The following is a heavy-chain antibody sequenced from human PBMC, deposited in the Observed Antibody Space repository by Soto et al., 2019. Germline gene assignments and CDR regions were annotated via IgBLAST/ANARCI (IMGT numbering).Heavy chain of an antibody. Sequence: PSETLSLTCTVSGGSISSYYWSWIRQPPGKGLEWIGYIYYNGSTNYNPSLKSRVTISVDTSKNQFSLKLSSVTAADTAVYYCARGSYSSSWYSRFHFDYWGQGTLVTVSS. CDR3: ARGSYSSSWYSRFHFDY. CDR2: IYYNGST. J-gene: IGHJ4*02. CDR1: GGSISSYY. V-gene: IGHV4-59*01. D-gene: IGHD6-13*01.